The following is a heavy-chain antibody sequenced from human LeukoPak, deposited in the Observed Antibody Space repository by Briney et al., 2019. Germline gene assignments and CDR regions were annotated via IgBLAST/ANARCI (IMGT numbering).Heavy chain of an antibody. J-gene: IGHJ4*02. V-gene: IGHV4-30-2*01. CDR3: ARIGDSSPHYFDY. CDR1: GGSISSGGYY. D-gene: IGHD6-13*01. CDR2: IYHSGST. Sequence: SETLSLTCTVSGGSISSGGYYWSWIRQPPGKGLEWIGYIYHSGSTYYNPSLKSRVTISVDRSKNQFSLKLSSVTAADTAVYYCARIGDSSPHYFDYWGQGTLVTVSS.